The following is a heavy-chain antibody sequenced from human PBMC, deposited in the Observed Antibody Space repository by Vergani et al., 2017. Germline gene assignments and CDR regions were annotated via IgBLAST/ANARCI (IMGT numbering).Heavy chain of an antibody. CDR1: GFTFSSYA. CDR2: ISYDGGNK. J-gene: IGHJ6*04. CDR3: ARGLRYFDWLPLGDV. V-gene: IGHV3-30*04. D-gene: IGHD3-9*01. Sequence: QVQLVESGGGVVQPGRSLRLSCAASGFTFSSYAMHWVRQAPGKGLEWVAVISYDGGNKYYADSVKGRFTISRDNSKNTLYLQMNSLRAEDTAVYYCARGLRYFDWLPLGDVWGKGTTVTVSS.